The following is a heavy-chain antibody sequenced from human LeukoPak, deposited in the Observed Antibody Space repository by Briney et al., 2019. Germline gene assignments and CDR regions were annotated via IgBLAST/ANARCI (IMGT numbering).Heavy chain of an antibody. D-gene: IGHD1-26*01. Sequence: PGGSLRLSCAASGFTFSSYEMNWVRQAPGKGLEWVSYISSSGSTIYYADSVKGRFTISRDNAKNSLYLQMNSLRAGDTAVYYCARVTSGSRLDSGAFDIWGQGTMVTVSS. CDR2: ISSSGSTI. J-gene: IGHJ3*02. CDR1: GFTFSSYE. V-gene: IGHV3-48*03. CDR3: ARVTSGSRLDSGAFDI.